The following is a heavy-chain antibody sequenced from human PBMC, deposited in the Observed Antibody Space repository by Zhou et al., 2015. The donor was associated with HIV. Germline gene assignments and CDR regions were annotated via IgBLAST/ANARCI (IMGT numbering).Heavy chain of an antibody. Sequence: VQLVQSGTEVKKPGSSVKVSCKASGGTFSGSDISWVRQAPGQGLEWMGGIIPMFDIESHAQKFRGRLTLTADKSTGAAYMELSGLTSEDTAIYYCARKSESHYFAFDIWGQGTMVTVSS. CDR3: ARKSESHYFAFDI. D-gene: IGHD2-21*01. CDR1: GGTFSGSD. J-gene: IGHJ3*02. CDR2: IIPMFDIE. V-gene: IGHV1-69*17.